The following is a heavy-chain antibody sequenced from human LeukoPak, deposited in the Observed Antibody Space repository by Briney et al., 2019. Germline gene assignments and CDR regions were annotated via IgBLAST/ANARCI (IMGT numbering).Heavy chain of an antibody. V-gene: IGHV1-8*01. Sequence: ASVKVSCKASGYTFTSYDINWVRQATGQGLEWMGWMNPNSGNTGYAQKFQGRVTMTRNTSISTAYMELSSLRSEDTAVYYCVRVERITIFGVVSYFFDYWGQGTLVTVS. CDR2: MNPNSGNT. CDR3: VRVERITIFGVVSYFFDY. D-gene: IGHD3-3*01. J-gene: IGHJ4*02. CDR1: GYTFTSYD.